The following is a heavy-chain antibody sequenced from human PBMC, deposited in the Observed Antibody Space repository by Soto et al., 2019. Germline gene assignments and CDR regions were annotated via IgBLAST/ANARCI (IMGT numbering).Heavy chain of an antibody. Sequence: QVQLQESGPGLVKPSGTLSLTCAVSGGSISSSNWWSWVRQPPGKGLEWIGEIYHSGSTNYNPSLKSRVPISVDKSKIQCALQLSSGTAADTAVYYCARVYSSSSNWFDPWGQGTLVTVSS. CDR3: ARVYSSSSNWFDP. V-gene: IGHV4-4*02. D-gene: IGHD6-13*01. CDR2: IYHSGST. J-gene: IGHJ5*02. CDR1: GGSISSSNW.